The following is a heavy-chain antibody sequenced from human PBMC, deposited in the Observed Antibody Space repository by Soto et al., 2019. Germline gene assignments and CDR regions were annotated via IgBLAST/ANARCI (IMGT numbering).Heavy chain of an antibody. J-gene: IGHJ4*02. D-gene: IGHD5-18*01. CDR3: AKDLRLRYGYWGGSDY. V-gene: IGHV3-9*01. CDR2: ISWNSGSI. CDR1: GFTFDDYA. Sequence: EVQLVESGGGLVQPGGSLRLSCAASGFTFDDYAMHWVRQAPGKGLEWVSGISWNSGSIGYADSVKGRFTISRDNAKNSLYLQMNSLRAEDTALYYCAKDLRLRYGYWGGSDYWGQGTLVTVSS.